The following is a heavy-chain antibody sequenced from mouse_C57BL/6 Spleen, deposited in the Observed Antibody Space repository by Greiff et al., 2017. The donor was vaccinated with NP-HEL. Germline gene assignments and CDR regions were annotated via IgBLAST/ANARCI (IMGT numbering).Heavy chain of an antibody. Sequence: EVKVEESGPGMVKPSHSLSLTCTVTGYSITSGYDWHWIRHFPGNKLEWMGYISYSGSTNYNPSLKSRISITPDTSKNHFFLKLNSVTTEDTATYYCARGGVVDYYAMDYWGQGTSVTVSS. D-gene: IGHD1-1*01. CDR3: ARGGVVDYYAMDY. V-gene: IGHV3-1*01. CDR1: GYSITSGYD. J-gene: IGHJ4*01. CDR2: ISYSGST.